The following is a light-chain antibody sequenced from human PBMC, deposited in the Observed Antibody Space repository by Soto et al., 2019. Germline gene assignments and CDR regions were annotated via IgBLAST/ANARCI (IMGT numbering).Light chain of an antibody. CDR2: LGS. V-gene: IGKV2-28*01. CDR3: MEALQTLGT. J-gene: IGKJ2*01. CDR1: QSLHSNGYNY. Sequence: DIVLTQSPLSLPVTPGEPASISCRSSQSLHSNGYNYLDWYVQRPGQSPQLLIYLGSSRASGVPDRFSGSGSGTGTDFTLKITRVEAEDVGVYYCMEALQTLGTCGQGTKLEIK.